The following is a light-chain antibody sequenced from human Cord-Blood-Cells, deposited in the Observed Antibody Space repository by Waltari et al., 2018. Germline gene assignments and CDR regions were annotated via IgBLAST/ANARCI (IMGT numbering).Light chain of an antibody. J-gene: IGKJ1*01. CDR1: QSTRSY. CDR3: QQSYSTPPWT. Sequence: DIQMTQSPSSLSASVGDRVTITCRASQSTRSYLNWYQQKPGKAPKLLIYAASSLQSGVPSKFSGSGSGTDFTLTISSLQPGDFANYYCQQSYSTPPWTFGQGTKVEIK. V-gene: IGKV1-39*01. CDR2: AAS.